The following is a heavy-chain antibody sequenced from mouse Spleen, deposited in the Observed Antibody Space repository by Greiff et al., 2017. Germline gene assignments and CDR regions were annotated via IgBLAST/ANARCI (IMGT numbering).Heavy chain of an antibody. V-gene: IGHV1-69*01. CDR1: GYTFTSYW. J-gene: IGHJ2*01. Sequence: VQLQQPGAELVMPGASVKLSCKASGYTFTSYWMHWVKQRPGQGLEWIGEIDPSDSYTNYNQKFKGKATLTVDKSSSTAYMQLSSLTSEDSAVYYCTRYLMVRFFDYWGQGTTLTVSS. CDR2: IDPSDSYT. CDR3: TRYLMVRFFDY. D-gene: IGHD2-2*01.